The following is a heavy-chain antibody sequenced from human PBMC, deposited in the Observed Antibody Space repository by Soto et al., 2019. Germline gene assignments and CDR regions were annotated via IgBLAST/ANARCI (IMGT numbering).Heavy chain of an antibody. CDR3: ARGWTGTTYYYYYGMDV. D-gene: IGHD1-7*01. CDR2: IIPIFGTA. J-gene: IGHJ6*02. CDR1: GGTFSSYA. V-gene: IGHV1-69*13. Sequence: AASVKVSCKASGGTFSSYAISWVRQAPGQGLEWMGGIIPIFGTANYAQKFQGRVTITADESTSTAYMELSSLRSEDTAVYYCARGWTGTTYYYYYGMDVWGQGTTVTVSS.